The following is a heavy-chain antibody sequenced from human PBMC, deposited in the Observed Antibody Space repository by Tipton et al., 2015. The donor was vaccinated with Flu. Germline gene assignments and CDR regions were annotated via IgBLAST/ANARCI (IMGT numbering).Heavy chain of an antibody. J-gene: IGHJ5*01. D-gene: IGHD4-11*01. CDR1: GDSIRSGDYY. Sequence: TLSLTCTVSGDSIRSGDYYYNWIRQPAGKGLEWIGNIHHTGTTYYNTSLRSRVTILRDKSKNQFSLKLSFVAAKDTAVYYCTRRDYSNYVSVPKNWFDSWGQAFLVTVSS. V-gene: IGHV4-38-2*02. CDR3: TRRDYSNYVSVPKNWFDS. CDR2: IHHTGTT.